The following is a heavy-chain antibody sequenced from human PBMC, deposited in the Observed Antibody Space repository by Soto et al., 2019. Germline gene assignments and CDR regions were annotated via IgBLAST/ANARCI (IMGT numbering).Heavy chain of an antibody. Sequence: HPGGSLRLSCGASGFTFSSYAMSWVRQAPGKGLEWVSAISDSGGSTYYADSMKGRFTISRDNSKNTLYLQMNSLRAEDTAMYYCAKDLTSTSRTPELWGQGTLVTVSS. D-gene: IGHD2-2*01. CDR1: GFTFSSYA. V-gene: IGHV3-23*01. CDR2: ISDSGGST. CDR3: AKDLTSTSRTPEL. J-gene: IGHJ4*02.